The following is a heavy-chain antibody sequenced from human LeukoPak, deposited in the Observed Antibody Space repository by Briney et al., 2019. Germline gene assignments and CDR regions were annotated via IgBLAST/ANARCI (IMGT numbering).Heavy chain of an antibody. V-gene: IGHV1-46*01. D-gene: IGHD1-26*01. CDR3: ARDNSVGDVAWWFGP. CDR2: INPSGSST. Sequence: ASVKVSCKASGYSFTSHYMHWVRQAPEQGLEWLGLINPSGSSTLYAQKFQGRITMTRDMSTTTDYMELSSLTYDDTAVYYCARDNSVGDVAWWFGPWGQGTLVTVSS. CDR1: GYSFTSHY. J-gene: IGHJ5*02.